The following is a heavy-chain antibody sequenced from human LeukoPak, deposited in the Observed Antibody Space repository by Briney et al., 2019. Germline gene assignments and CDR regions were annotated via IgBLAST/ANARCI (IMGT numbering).Heavy chain of an antibody. CDR2: TSGSGGIT. CDR3: ALRVGYCSGGSCQH. V-gene: IGHV3-23*01. D-gene: IGHD2-15*01. CDR1: GFTFSSYW. J-gene: IGHJ4*02. Sequence: GGSLRLSCAASGFTFSSYWMHWVRQAPGKGLEWVSSTSGSGGITYYADSVKGRFTISRDNSKNTLYLQMNNLRAEDTAMYYCALRVGYCSGGSCQHWGQGTLVTVSS.